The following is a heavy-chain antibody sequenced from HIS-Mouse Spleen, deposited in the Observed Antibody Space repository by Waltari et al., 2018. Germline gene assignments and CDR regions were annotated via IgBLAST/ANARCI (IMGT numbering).Heavy chain of an antibody. V-gene: IGHV4-39*01. CDR2: SYYSRRH. CDR3: ARLSIPIQRIGSIAAAGTGREKRVFDY. Sequence: QLQLQESGPGLVKPSETLSLTCTVSGGSISSSSYYWGWIRQPPGKGLEWIGSSYYSRRHYYHPPLTSRGTITVDTATNQFYLTLSSVTAADTVVYYCARLSIPIQRIGSIAAAGTGREKRVFDYWGQGTLVTVSS. D-gene: IGHD6-13*01. CDR1: GGSISSSSYY. J-gene: IGHJ4*02.